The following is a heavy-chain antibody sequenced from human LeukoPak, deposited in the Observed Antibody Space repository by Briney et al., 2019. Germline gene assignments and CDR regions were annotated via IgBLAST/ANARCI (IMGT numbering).Heavy chain of an antibody. Sequence: PSETLSLTCAVYDGSFSGYYWSWIRHPPGKGLEWIGSIYYSGITYYNQSLKSRATVSVDTSKNQFSLNLNSVTAADTAVYYCARRNGHSWDVGNWFDPWGQGTVVTVSS. CDR3: ARRNGHSWDVGNWFDP. J-gene: IGHJ5*02. CDR1: DGSFSGYY. V-gene: IGHV4-34*01. D-gene: IGHD6-13*01. CDR2: IYYSGIT.